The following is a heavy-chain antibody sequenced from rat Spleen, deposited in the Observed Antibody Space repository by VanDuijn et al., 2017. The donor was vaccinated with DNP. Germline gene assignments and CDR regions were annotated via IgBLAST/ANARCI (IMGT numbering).Heavy chain of an antibody. CDR1: GFTFSNYG. Sequence: EVQLVESGGGLVQPGRSLKLSCAASGFTFSNYGMAWIRQAPTKGREWVASITNSGGSTYYRDSLKGRFTISRDNAKRTLYLQMDSLRSEDTATYYCTNRPYNSGWSYWGQGVMVTVSS. CDR2: ITNSGGST. J-gene: IGHJ2*01. CDR3: TNRPYNSGWSY. V-gene: IGHV5-27*01. D-gene: IGHD4-3*01.